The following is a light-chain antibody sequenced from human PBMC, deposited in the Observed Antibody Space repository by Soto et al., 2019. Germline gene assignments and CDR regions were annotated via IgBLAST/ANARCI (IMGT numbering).Light chain of an antibody. J-gene: IGLJ1*01. Sequence: QSVLTQPPSVSGAPGQMVTISCTGRKSNIGAGFAVHWYQHIPGAAPRLLIYDNTDRPSGVPDRFSASTSGTSASLTINGLPAEDEGDYFCKSYAGSNTYVFGSGTKVTVL. V-gene: IGLV1-40*01. CDR1: KSNIGAGFA. CDR3: KSYAGSNTYV. CDR2: DNT.